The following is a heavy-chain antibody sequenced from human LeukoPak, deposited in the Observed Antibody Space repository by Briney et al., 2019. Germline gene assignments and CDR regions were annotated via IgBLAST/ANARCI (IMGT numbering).Heavy chain of an antibody. Sequence: GASVKVSCKASGGTFSNYAISWVRQAPGQGLEWMGRIIPILGIANYAQKFQGRVTITADKSTSTAYMELSSLRSEDTAVYYCARDREEDGYNYYWGQGTLVTVSS. CDR1: GGTFSNYA. CDR3: ARDREEDGYNYY. V-gene: IGHV1-69*04. D-gene: IGHD5-24*01. J-gene: IGHJ4*02. CDR2: IIPILGIA.